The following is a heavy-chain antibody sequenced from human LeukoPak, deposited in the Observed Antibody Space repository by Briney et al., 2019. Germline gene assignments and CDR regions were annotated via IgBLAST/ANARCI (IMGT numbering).Heavy chain of an antibody. CDR3: ARSRGGFGDYGSWFDP. J-gene: IGHJ5*02. V-gene: IGHV4-59*12. Sequence: GSLRLSCAASGFTFSDYYMSWIRQPPGKGLEWIGYIHNSATTNCNPSLKSRVTISLDTAKNQFSLKLTSVTAADTAVYFCARSRGGFGDYGSWFDPWGQGTLVTVSS. CDR2: IHNSATT. D-gene: IGHD4-17*01. CDR1: GFTFSDYY.